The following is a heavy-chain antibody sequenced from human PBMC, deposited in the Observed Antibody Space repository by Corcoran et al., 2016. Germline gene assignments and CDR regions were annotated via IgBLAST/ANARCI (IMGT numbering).Heavy chain of an antibody. CDR3: ARAAVLRAGGYFDL. D-gene: IGHD6-19*01. CDR1: GGSISSYY. J-gene: IGHJ2*01. V-gene: IGHV4-4*07. CDR2: IYTSGST. Sequence: QVQLQESGPGLVKPSETLSLTCTVSGGSISSYYWSWIRQPAGKGLEWIGRIYTSGSTNYNPSLKSRVTMSVDTSKNQFSLKLSSVTAADSAVSFCARAAVLRAGGYFDLWGRGTLVTVSS.